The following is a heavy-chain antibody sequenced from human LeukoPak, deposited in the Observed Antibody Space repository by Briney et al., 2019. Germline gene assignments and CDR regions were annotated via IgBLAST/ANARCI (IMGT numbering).Heavy chain of an antibody. CDR2: IDHTGNS. Sequence: SETLSLTSALYVGTFRGHYWSWIRQPPGKGLEWLGEIDHTGNSNYKSALKSRVTISVDTSKNQFSLKLNSVTAADTAVYYCARASQRETYFNAFDIWGQGTMVTVSS. CDR1: VGTFRGHY. V-gene: IGHV4-34*01. J-gene: IGHJ3*02. CDR3: ARASQRETYFNAFDI. D-gene: IGHD1-26*01.